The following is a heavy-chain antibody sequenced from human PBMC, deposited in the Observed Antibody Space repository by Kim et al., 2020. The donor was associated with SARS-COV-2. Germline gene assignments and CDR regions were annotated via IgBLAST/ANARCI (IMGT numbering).Heavy chain of an antibody. CDR2: IIPIFGTA. V-gene: IGHV1-69*13. CDR1: GGTFSSYA. Sequence: SVKVSCKASGGTFSSYAISWVRQAPGQGLEWMGGIIPIFGTANYAQKFQGRVTITADESTSTAYMELSSLRSEDTAVYYCARGAVDYYDSSGYYYAPRPTLRSGYFDYWGQGTLVTVSS. J-gene: IGHJ4*02. D-gene: IGHD3-22*01. CDR3: ARGAVDYYDSSGYYYAPRPTLRSGYFDY.